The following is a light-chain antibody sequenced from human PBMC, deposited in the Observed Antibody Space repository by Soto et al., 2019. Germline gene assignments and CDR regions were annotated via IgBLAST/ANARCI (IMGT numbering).Light chain of an antibody. CDR1: QGISYY. Sequence: DIQMTQAPASLSASVGDRVAITCRASQGISYYLAWYQQKPGKVPKLLIYASSTLQSGVPSRFSGSGSGTDFHLTISSLQPEEVATYYCQKYNSAPFTFGAGTKVDIK. V-gene: IGKV1-27*01. CDR2: ASS. J-gene: IGKJ3*01. CDR3: QKYNSAPFT.